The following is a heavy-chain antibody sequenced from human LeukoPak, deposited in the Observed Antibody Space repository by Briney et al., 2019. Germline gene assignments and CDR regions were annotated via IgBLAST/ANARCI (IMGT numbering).Heavy chain of an antibody. D-gene: IGHD2-15*01. CDR2: INPSGRWT. V-gene: IGHV1-46*01. CDR1: GYTFTSYG. J-gene: IGHJ5*02. CDR3: VRDNSVEDIAWWLDP. Sequence: ASVKVSCKASGYTFTSYGISWVRQAPGQGLEWVGVINPSGRWTSYAQKLQGRVTMTRDLSTSTDYMELRSPRSEDTAMYYCVRDNSVEDIAWWLDPWGQGTLVTVSS.